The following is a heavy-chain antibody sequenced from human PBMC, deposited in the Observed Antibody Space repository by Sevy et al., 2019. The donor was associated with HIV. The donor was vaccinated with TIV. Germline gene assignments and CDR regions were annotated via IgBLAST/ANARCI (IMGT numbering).Heavy chain of an antibody. CDR2: MSYDGRNK. Sequence: GGSLRLSCAASGFNFSTYGMHWVRQAPGKGLEWVAVMSYDGRNKYYAESVKGRFTISRDNSKNTLYLQMNSLVPEDTAVYYCAKDATWIQLWFPYYFDYWGQGTLVTVSS. CDR3: AKDATWIQLWFPYYFDY. D-gene: IGHD5-18*01. V-gene: IGHV3-30*18. CDR1: GFNFSTYG. J-gene: IGHJ4*02.